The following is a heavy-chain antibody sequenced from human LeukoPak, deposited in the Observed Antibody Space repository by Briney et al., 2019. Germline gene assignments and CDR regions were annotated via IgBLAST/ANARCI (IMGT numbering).Heavy chain of an antibody. CDR2: IYYSGST. CDR1: GGSISSYY. J-gene: IGHJ5*02. CDR3: ARDWWFGELSYNWFDP. V-gene: IGHV4-59*12. Sequence: KPSETLSLTCTVSGGSISSYYWSWIRQPPGKGLEWIGYIYYSGSTYYNPSLKSRVTISVDTSKNQFSLKLSSVTAADTAVYYCARDWWFGELSYNWFDPWGQGTLVTVSS. D-gene: IGHD3-10*01.